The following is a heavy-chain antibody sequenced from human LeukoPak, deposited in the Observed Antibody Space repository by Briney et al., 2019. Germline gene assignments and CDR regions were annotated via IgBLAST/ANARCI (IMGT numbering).Heavy chain of an antibody. D-gene: IGHD2-15*01. V-gene: IGHV1-18*01. CDR3: ARVEGSYSPIYYYGMDV. CDR2: ISAYNGNT. Sequence: ASVKVSCKASGYTFTSYGISWVRQAPGQGLEWMGWISAYNGNTNYAQKLQGRVTMTTDTSTSTACMELRSLRSDDTAVYYCARVEGSYSPIYYYGMDVWGQGTTVTVSS. J-gene: IGHJ6*02. CDR1: GYTFTSYG.